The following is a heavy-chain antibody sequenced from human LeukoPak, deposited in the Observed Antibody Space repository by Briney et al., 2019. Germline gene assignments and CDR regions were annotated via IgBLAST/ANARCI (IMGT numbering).Heavy chain of an antibody. D-gene: IGHD2-2*01. J-gene: IGHJ6*04. CDR1: GGSISSYY. V-gene: IGHV4-59*08. CDR3: ARHYCSSTSCSLDV. CDR2: IYYSGST. Sequence: PSETLSLTCTVSGGSISSYYWSWIRQPPGKGLEWIGYIYYSGSTNYNPSLKSRVTISVDTSKNQFSLKLSSVTAADTAVYYCARHYCSSTSCSLDVWGKGTTVTVSS.